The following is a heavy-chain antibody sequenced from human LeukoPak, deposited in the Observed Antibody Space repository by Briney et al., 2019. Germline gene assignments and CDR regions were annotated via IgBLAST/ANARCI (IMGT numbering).Heavy chain of an antibody. V-gene: IGHV4-59*08. J-gene: IGHJ4*02. CDR2: IYYTGAT. Sequence: PSETLSLTCTVSGGSISNYYWTWIRQPPGKGLEWIGYIYYTGATSYNPSLKSRVTISVDTSKNQFSLKLTSVTAADTAVCYCAKYGGSGWVIDYWGQGTLVTVSS. CDR1: GGSISNYY. D-gene: IGHD6-19*01. CDR3: AKYGGSGWVIDY.